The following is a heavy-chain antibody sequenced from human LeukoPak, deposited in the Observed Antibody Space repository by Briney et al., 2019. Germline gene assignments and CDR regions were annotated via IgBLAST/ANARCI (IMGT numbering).Heavy chain of an antibody. J-gene: IGHJ5*02. CDR1: GGSISSSSYY. Sequence: SETLSLTCTVSGGSISSSSYYWGWIRQPPGKGLEWIGSIYYSGSTYYNPSLKSRVTISVDTSKNQFSLKLSSVTAADTAVYYCAGQIAAAGTGWSDPWGQGTLVTVSS. CDR3: AGQIAAAGTGWSDP. D-gene: IGHD6-13*01. V-gene: IGHV4-39*01. CDR2: IYYSGST.